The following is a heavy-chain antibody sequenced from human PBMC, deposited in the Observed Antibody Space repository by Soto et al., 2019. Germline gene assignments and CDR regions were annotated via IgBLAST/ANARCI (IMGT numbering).Heavy chain of an antibody. CDR1: GGSISSSSYS. Sequence: SETLSLTCTVSGGSISSSSYSWGWIRQPPGKGLEWIGYIYHSGSTYYNPSLKSRVTISVDTSKNQFSLKLSSVTAADTAVYYCARERPDGARLDPWGQGTLVTVSS. CDR2: IYHSGST. D-gene: IGHD6-6*01. J-gene: IGHJ5*02. CDR3: ARERPDGARLDP. V-gene: IGHV4-30-4*08.